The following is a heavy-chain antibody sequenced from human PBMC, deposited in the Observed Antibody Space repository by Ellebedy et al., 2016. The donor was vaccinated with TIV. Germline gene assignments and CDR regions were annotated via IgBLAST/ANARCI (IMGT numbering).Heavy chain of an antibody. CDR2: INHSGST. CDR1: GGSFSGYY. Sequence: SETLSLTCAVYGGSFSGYYWSWIRQPPGKGLEWIGEINHSGSTNYNPSLKSRVTISLDTSKNQFSLKLSSVTAADTAVYYCVREFAETTMAAGYWGQGTLVTVSS. D-gene: IGHD5-18*01. J-gene: IGHJ4*02. CDR3: VREFAETTMAAGY. V-gene: IGHV4-34*01.